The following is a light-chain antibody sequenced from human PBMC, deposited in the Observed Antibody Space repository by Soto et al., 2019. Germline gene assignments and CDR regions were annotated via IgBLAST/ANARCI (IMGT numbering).Light chain of an antibody. J-gene: IGKJ1*01. CDR2: KAS. CDR3: QQYASFWT. Sequence: DIQMTQSPSTLSASVGDRVTITCRATQSISNSLAWYQQKPGKAPNLLIYKASSLETGVPSRFSGSGSGTEFTLTITSLQPDDSATYYCQQYASFWTFSQGTKVEIK. V-gene: IGKV1-5*03. CDR1: QSISNS.